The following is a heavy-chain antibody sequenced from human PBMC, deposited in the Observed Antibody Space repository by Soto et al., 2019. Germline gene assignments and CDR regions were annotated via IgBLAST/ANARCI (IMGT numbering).Heavy chain of an antibody. D-gene: IGHD6-19*01. CDR2: ISAFHGST. CDR3: ARLYSSGWPRSYFDY. V-gene: IGHV1-18*01. J-gene: IGHJ4*02. Sequence: RASVNGSCKASGYTFTRFGIGWVRQAPGQGLEFMGWISAFHGSTNYAQKFQGRVTMTTDTPTSTDYMDLRSLRSDDTAVYYCARLYSSGWPRSYFDYWGQGTLVTVSS. CDR1: GYTFTRFG.